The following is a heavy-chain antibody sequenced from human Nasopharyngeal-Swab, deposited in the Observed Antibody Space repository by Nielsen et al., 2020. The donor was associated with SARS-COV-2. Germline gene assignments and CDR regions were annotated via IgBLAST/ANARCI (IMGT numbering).Heavy chain of an antibody. D-gene: IGHD3-9*01. CDR2: INWNGGST. V-gene: IGHV3-20*04. CDR3: AKDLTGYYAPLDQ. CDR1: GFTFDDYG. J-gene: IGHJ4*02. Sequence: GESLKISCAASGFTFDDYGMSWVRQAPGKGLEWVSGINWNGGSTGYADSVKGRFTISRDNFKNTIYLHMNSLRAEDTAVYYCAKDLTGYYAPLDQWGQGTLVTVSS.